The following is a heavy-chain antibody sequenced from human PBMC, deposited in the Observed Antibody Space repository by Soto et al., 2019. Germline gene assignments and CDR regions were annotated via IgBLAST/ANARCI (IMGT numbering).Heavy chain of an antibody. Sequence: KASETLSLTCAVSGASISGSYYYWAWLRQSPGKGPEWIGSVFYTGFTSYNPSLESRVSVSVDTSKSQFSLKLSAVTAADTAVYYCATSQKGYNWNYFDHWGQGALVTASS. J-gene: IGHJ4*02. CDR2: VFYTGFT. D-gene: IGHD1-20*01. CDR1: GASISGSYYY. V-gene: IGHV4-39*01. CDR3: ATSQKGYNWNYFDH.